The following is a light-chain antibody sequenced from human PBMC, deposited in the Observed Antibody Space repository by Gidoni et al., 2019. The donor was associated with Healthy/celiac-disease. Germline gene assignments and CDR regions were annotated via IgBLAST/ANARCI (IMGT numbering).Light chain of an antibody. J-gene: IGKJ2*01. Sequence: DIQMTPSPSSLSSSVGDRVTITCRASPSLTSYLNWYQQKPGKAPKLLIYAASSLQSGVPARFSGSGSGTDFTLTISSLQPEDFATYYCQQSYSTPYTFGQGTKLEIK. V-gene: IGKV1-39*01. CDR3: QQSYSTPYT. CDR2: AAS. CDR1: PSLTSY.